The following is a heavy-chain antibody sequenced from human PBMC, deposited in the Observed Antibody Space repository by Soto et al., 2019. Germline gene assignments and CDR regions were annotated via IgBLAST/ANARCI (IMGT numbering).Heavy chain of an antibody. CDR1: GFTFSDYA. Sequence: GGSLRLSCLASGFTFSDYAMTWVRHVPGGGLGWVASLDGAGGSTYYADSVRGRFTISRDNSQNTLFLQMKRLTVDDTAIYYCAAPRDEYGSGVSWFTYGMDIWGQGTTVTV. D-gene: IGHD3-10*01. CDR2: LDGAGGST. V-gene: IGHV3-23*01. J-gene: IGHJ6*02. CDR3: AAPRDEYGSGVSWFTYGMDI.